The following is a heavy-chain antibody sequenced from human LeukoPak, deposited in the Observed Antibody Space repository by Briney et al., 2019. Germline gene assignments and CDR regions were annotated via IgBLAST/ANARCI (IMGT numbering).Heavy chain of an antibody. CDR3: ARDLSRVGATLFDY. CDR2: ISAYNGNT. D-gene: IGHD1-26*01. CDR1: GYAFTSYG. V-gene: IGHV1-18*01. J-gene: IGHJ4*02. Sequence: ASVKVSCKASGYAFTSYGISWVRQAPGRGLEWMGWISAYNGNTNYAQKLQGRVTMTTDASTSTAYMELRSLRSDDTAVYYCARDLSRVGATLFDYWGQGTLVTVSS.